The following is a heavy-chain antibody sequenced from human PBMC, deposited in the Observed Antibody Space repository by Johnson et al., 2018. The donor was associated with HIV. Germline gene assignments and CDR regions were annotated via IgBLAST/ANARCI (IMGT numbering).Heavy chain of an antibody. CDR3: ASSSLAWGVDAFDI. D-gene: IGHD3-10*01. CDR1: GFTFSSYW. Sequence: VQLVESGGGLVQPGGSLRLSCAASGFTFSSYWMHWVRQAPGKGLEWVSGISWNSGSIGYGDSVKGRFTVSRDSSKNTLYLQMNSLGVEDTAVYYCASSSLAWGVDAFDIWGQGTMVTVSS. V-gene: IGHV3-74*02. J-gene: IGHJ3*02. CDR2: ISWNSGSI.